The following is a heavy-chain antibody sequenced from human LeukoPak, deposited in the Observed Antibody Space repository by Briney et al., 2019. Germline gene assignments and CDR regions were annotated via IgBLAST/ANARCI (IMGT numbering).Heavy chain of an antibody. CDR3: ARGSSSEDSFDY. CDR2: INPNSGGT. Sequence: ASVKVSCKASGYTFTAYYIHWVRQAPGQGLEWMGWINPNSGGTKYAQKFQGRVTMTRDTSISTAYMELSRLRSDDTAVYYCARGSSSEDSFDYWGQGTLVTVSS. CDR1: GYTFTAYY. V-gene: IGHV1-2*02. J-gene: IGHJ4*02. D-gene: IGHD6-13*01.